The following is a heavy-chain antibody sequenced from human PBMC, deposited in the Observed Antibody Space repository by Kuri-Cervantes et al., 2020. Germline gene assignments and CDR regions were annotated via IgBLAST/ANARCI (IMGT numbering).Heavy chain of an antibody. CDR2: INSDGSST. D-gene: IGHD1-26*01. CDR3: AKDLYSGSYHSDAFDI. CDR1: GFTFSSYW. Sequence: GESLKISCAASGFTFSSYWMHWVRQAPGKGLVWVSRINSDGSSTSYADSVKGRFTISRDNAKNTLYLQMNSLRAEDTAVYYCAKDLYSGSYHSDAFDIWGQGTMVTVSS. J-gene: IGHJ3*02. V-gene: IGHV3-74*01.